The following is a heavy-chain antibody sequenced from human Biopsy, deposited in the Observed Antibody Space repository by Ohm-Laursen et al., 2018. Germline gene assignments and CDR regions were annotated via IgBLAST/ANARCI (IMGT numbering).Heavy chain of an antibody. V-gene: IGHV1-69*06. CDR3: ARGLGGYDYWYFDL. D-gene: IGHD5-12*01. J-gene: IGHJ2*01. CDR2: IMSLYNTT. Sequence: SVKVSCKASGGMFNSYTINWLRQAPGQGLQWVGGIMSLYNTTNYAQKFWDRITVTADKSTNTVYMTLSSLTSEDTAVYFCARGLGGYDYWYFDLWGRGTLVIVSS. CDR1: GGMFNSYT.